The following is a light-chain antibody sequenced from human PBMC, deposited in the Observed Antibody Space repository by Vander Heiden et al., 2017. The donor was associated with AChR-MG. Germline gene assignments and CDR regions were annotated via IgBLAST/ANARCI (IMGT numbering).Light chain of an antibody. CDR1: QTININ. V-gene: IGKV3-15*01. J-gene: IGKJ1*01. CDR2: GAS. CDR3: QQNKNWPWT. Sequence: EIVMTQSPATLSVSPGERATLSCRASQTININLALYQQKPGQAPRLLIYGASSRATGIPARFGGSGSGTEFTLTISSLQSEDFGVYYCQQNKNWPWTFGQGTKVEIK.